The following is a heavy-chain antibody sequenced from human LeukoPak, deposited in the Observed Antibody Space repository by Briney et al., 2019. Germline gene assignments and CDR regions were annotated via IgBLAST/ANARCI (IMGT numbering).Heavy chain of an antibody. D-gene: IGHD3-9*01. CDR3: ARGGYDILTGPMDWFDP. CDR1: GYSISSGYY. Sequence: PSETLSLTCAVSGYSISSGYYWGWIRQPPGKGVEWIGSIYHSGSTYYNPSLKSRVTISVDTSKNQFSLKLSSVTAADTAVYYCARGGYDILTGPMDWFDPWGQGTLVTVSS. J-gene: IGHJ5*02. CDR2: IYHSGST. V-gene: IGHV4-38-2*01.